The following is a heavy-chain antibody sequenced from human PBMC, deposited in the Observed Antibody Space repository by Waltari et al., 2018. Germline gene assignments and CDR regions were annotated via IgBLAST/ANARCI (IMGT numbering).Heavy chain of an antibody. Sequence: EVQLLESGGGLVQPGGSLRLSCAASGFTFSSYAMSWVRQAPGKGLEWVSAISGSGGRTDYADAVKGRFTISRDNSKNTLYLQMNSLRAEDTAVYYCAKDPVVGPVGPWGQGTLVTVSS. CDR1: GFTFSSYA. V-gene: IGHV3-23*01. D-gene: IGHD1-26*01. CDR2: ISGSGGRT. CDR3: AKDPVVGPVGP. J-gene: IGHJ5*02.